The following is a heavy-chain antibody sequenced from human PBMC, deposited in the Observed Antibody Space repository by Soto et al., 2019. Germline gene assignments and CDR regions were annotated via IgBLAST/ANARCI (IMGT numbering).Heavy chain of an antibody. CDR1: GFTFGDYA. CDR2: LNWNSGSI. V-gene: IGHV3-9*01. Sequence: GGSLRLSCTASGFTFGDYAMHWVRQAPGKGLEWVSGLNWNSGSIGYADSVKGRFTISRDNAKNSLYLQMNSLRVEDTALYYCVKPDSSGYYSGPHFDFWGQGTQVTVSS. D-gene: IGHD3-22*01. CDR3: VKPDSSGYYSGPHFDF. J-gene: IGHJ4*02.